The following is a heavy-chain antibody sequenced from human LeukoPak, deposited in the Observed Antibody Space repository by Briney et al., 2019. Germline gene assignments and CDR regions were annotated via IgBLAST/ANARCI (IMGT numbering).Heavy chain of an antibody. CDR2: IYTSGST. CDR1: GGSISSYY. D-gene: IGHD1-26*01. Sequence: SETLSLTCTVPGGSISSYYWSWIRQPAGKGLEWIGRIYTSGSTNYNPSLKSRVTMSVDTSKNQFSLKLSSVTAADTAVYYCARSLVGATNYYYMDVWGKGTTVTVSS. CDR3: ARSLVGATNYYYMDV. J-gene: IGHJ6*03. V-gene: IGHV4-4*07.